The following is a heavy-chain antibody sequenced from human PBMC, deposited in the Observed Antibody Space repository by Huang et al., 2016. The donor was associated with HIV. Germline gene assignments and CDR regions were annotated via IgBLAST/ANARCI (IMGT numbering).Heavy chain of an antibody. V-gene: IGHV1-24*01. J-gene: IGHJ4*02. D-gene: IGHD3-22*01. CDR2: VDPEDGET. CDR3: ATVYRRFRNHDSGDYYFDY. Sequence: QVQLVQSGAEVKKPGASVKVSCKVSGYTLPDLSMHWVRQAPGKGLEWRGGVDPEDGETIYAQKVQGRVTMTEDTSTDTAYMELSSLRSEETAVYYCATVYRRFRNHDSGDYYFDYWDQGTLVTVSS. CDR1: GYTLPDLS.